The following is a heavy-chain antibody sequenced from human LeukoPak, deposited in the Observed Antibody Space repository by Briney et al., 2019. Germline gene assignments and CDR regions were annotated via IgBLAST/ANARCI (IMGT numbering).Heavy chain of an antibody. CDR2: IYYTGTT. D-gene: IGHD3-3*01. V-gene: IGHV4-39*02. CDR3: ASDRLRFLEWRTVRRFDY. J-gene: IGHJ4*02. CDR1: GGSISDRYYY. Sequence: SETLSLTCTVSGGSISDRYYYWGWARQPPGKGLEWMGGIYYTGTTYYNPSLNSRATIFIDSSKTQFSLRLTSITAADTAVYYCASDRLRFLEWRTVRRFDYWGQGILATVSS.